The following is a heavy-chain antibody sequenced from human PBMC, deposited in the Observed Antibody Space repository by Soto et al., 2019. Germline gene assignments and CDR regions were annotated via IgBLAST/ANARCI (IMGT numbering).Heavy chain of an antibody. CDR2: IYPGDSNT. J-gene: IGHJ3*02. CDR3: ARLKVTGGLDAFDI. Sequence: GESLKISCKGSGDSFTGYWVGWVRQMPGRGLECMGVIYPGDSNTKYSPSFQGQVTISVDRSISTAYLQWSSLKASDTAMYFCARLKVTGGLDAFDIWGHGTMV. V-gene: IGHV5-51*01. D-gene: IGHD2-21*02. CDR1: GDSFTGYW.